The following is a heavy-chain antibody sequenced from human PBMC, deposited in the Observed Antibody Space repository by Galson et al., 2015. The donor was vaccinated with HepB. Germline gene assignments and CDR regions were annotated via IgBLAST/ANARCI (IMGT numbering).Heavy chain of an antibody. Sequence: SLRLSCAASEFSASSYYMNWVRQPPGKGLEWVSVIYTGGSAYYADSVKGRFTISRDNSKNTLYLQMNSLRVEDTAVYYCARDPAAINWYFDLRGRGTLVTVSS. CDR2: IYTGGSA. CDR1: EFSASSYY. CDR3: ARDPAAINWYFDL. J-gene: IGHJ2*01. D-gene: IGHD5-18*01. V-gene: IGHV3-66*01.